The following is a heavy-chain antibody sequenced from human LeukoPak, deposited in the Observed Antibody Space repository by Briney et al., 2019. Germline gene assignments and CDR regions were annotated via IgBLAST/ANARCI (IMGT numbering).Heavy chain of an antibody. CDR1: GFTFSSYS. CDR2: ISSSSSYI. D-gene: IGHD3-3*01. Sequence: PGGSLRLSCAASGFTFSSYSMNWVRQAPGKGLEWVSSISSSSSYIYYADSVKGRFTISRDNAKNSLYLQMNSLRAEDTAVYYCARDQYDFWSGYSTPNYWGQGTLVTVSS. CDR3: ARDQYDFWSGYSTPNY. V-gene: IGHV3-21*01. J-gene: IGHJ4*02.